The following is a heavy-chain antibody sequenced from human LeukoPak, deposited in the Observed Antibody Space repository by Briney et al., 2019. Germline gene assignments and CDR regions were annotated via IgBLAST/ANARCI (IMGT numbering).Heavy chain of an antibody. D-gene: IGHD1-1*01. CDR1: GYTITNYG. V-gene: IGHV1-18*01. CDR3: ARDIATVQHQD. Sequence: ASVKVSCKTSGYTITNYGISWVRQAPGQGLEWMGWISGYNGNTNYVQKFRGRVAMTADTSTSTVYMELRSLRSDDTAVYYCARDIATVQHQDWGQGTLVTVSS. J-gene: IGHJ4*02. CDR2: ISGYNGNT.